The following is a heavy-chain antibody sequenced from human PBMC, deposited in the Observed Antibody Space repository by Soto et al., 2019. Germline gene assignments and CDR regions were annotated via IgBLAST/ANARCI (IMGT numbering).Heavy chain of an antibody. Sequence: ETLSLTCAVSGGSISSTTYYWGWIRQPPGKGLEWIGTISYSGATYYNPSLKSRVTISVDTSNNQLFLKLTSVTAADTAVYYCATDLYYYETTGFYFFLPLDYWGQGALVTVSS. CDR1: GGSISSTTYY. J-gene: IGHJ4*02. V-gene: IGHV4-39*01. CDR2: ISYSGAT. D-gene: IGHD3-22*01. CDR3: ATDLYYYETTGFYFFLPLDY.